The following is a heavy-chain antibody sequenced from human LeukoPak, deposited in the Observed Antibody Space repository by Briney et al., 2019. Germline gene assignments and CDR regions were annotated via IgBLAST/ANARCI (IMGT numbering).Heavy chain of an antibody. D-gene: IGHD6-25*01. CDR2: ISSSGNTI. CDR3: AREYTSGHFDY. V-gene: IGHV3-48*03. CDR1: GFTFSTYE. Sequence: GGSLRLSCAASGFTFSTYEMQWARQAPGKGLEWVSYISSSGNTIYYADFVKGRFTMSRDNANNSLYLQMNSLRAEDTAVYYCAREYTSGHFDYWGQGTLVTVSS. J-gene: IGHJ4*02.